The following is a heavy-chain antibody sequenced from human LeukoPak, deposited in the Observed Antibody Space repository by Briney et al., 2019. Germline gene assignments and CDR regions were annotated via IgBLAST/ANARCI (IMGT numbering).Heavy chain of an antibody. V-gene: IGHV3-7*01. D-gene: IGHD2-15*01. CDR3: ARRNIDTRWSFDS. CDR1: RFIFSNYW. CDR2: IKDDGSQK. J-gene: IGHJ4*02. Sequence: PGGSLRLSCEGSRFIFSNYWMSWVRQAPGKGLEWVANIKDDGSQKNYIDSVKGRFTIYRDNAKASLFLQMNSLSSEDTAVYYCARRNIDTRWSFDSWGQGTLVTVSS.